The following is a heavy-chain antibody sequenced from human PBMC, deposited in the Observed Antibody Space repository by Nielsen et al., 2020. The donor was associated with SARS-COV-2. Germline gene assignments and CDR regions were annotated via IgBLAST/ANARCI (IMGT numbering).Heavy chain of an antibody. CDR3: ARGNMVRGYFDY. D-gene: IGHD3-10*01. Sequence: GESLKISCAASGFTFSSYEMNWVRQAPGKGLVWVSRINSDGSSTSYADSVKGRFTISRDNAKNTLYLQMNSLRAEDTAVYYCARGNMVRGYFDYWGQGTLVTVSS. CDR1: GFTFSSYE. CDR2: INSDGSST. J-gene: IGHJ4*02. V-gene: IGHV3-74*01.